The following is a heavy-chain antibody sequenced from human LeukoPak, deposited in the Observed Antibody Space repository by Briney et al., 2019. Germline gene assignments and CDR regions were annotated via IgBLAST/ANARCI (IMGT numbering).Heavy chain of an antibody. CDR2: IYYSGST. Sequence: SETLSLTCTVSGGSISSYYWSWIRQPPGKGLEWIGYIYYSGSTNYNPSLKSRVTMSVDTSKNQFSLKLSSVTAADTAVYYCARDSMKTYYDILTGYGMDVWGQGTTVTVSS. D-gene: IGHD3-9*01. J-gene: IGHJ6*02. CDR1: GGSISSYY. CDR3: ARDSMKTYYDILTGYGMDV. V-gene: IGHV4-59*12.